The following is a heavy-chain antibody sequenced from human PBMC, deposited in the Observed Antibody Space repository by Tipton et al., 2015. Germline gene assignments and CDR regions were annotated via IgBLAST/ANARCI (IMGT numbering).Heavy chain of an antibody. V-gene: IGHV6-1*01. CDR3: VRGGQWLSQYYYVDMDV. CDR2: TYFTSKWSN. J-gene: IGHJ6*02. Sequence: PGLVKPSQILSLTCVISGENVSSVSTSWNWIRQSPSRGLEWLGRTYFTSKWSNDYSGSVESRIAIHADISKNQISLQLKSLTLEDTAVYYCVRGGQWLSQYYYVDMDVWGQGTTVTVSS. D-gene: IGHD6-19*01. CDR1: GENVSSVSTS.